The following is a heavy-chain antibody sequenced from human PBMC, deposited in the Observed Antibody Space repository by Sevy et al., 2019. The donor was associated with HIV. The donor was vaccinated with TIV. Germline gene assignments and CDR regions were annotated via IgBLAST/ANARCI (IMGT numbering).Heavy chain of an antibody. Sequence: SETLSLTCTVSGGSISSSSYYWGWIRQPPGKGLEWIGSIDYSGSTYYNPSLKSRVTISVDTSKNQYSLKLSSVTAADTAVYYCARHPHYDSGVVPYYFDYWGQGTLVTVSS. V-gene: IGHV4-39*01. CDR2: IDYSGST. J-gene: IGHJ4*02. CDR1: GGSISSSSYY. CDR3: ARHPHYDSGVVPYYFDY. D-gene: IGHD3-22*01.